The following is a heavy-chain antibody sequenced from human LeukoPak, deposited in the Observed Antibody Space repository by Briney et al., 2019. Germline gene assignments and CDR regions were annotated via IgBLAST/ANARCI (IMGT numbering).Heavy chain of an antibody. CDR2: IYYSGST. D-gene: IGHD6-19*01. CDR1: GGSFSGYY. J-gene: IGHJ5*02. Sequence: SETLSLTCAVYGGSFSGYYWSWIRQPPGKGLEWIGYIYYSGSTNYNPSLKSRVTISVDTSKNQFSLKPSSVTAADTAVYYCARSPGWYLDNNWFDPWGQGTLVTVSS. V-gene: IGHV4-59*01. CDR3: ARSPGWYLDNNWFDP.